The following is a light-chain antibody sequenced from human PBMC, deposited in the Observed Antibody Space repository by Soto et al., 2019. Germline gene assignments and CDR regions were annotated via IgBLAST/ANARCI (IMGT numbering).Light chain of an antibody. V-gene: IGKV3-11*01. CDR2: DAS. CDR1: QSVSSY. CDR3: QQRGNWPLT. J-gene: IGKJ1*01. Sequence: EIVLTQSPATLSLSPGERDTLSCRASQSVSSYLAWYQQKLGQAPRLLIYDASKRATGIPARFSGSGSGTDFTLTISNLEPEDFEVYYCQQRGNWPLTFGQGTKVEIK.